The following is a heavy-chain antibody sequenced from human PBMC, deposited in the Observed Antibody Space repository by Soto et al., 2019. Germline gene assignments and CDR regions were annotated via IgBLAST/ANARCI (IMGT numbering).Heavy chain of an antibody. CDR3: ARAVVPAAIPYYYYYYGMDV. V-gene: IGHV1-18*01. D-gene: IGHD2-2*01. Sequence: SVKVSCKASGYTFTSYGISWVRQAPGQGLEWMGWISAYNGNTNYAQKLQGRVTMTTDTSTSTAYMELRSLRSDDTAVYYCARAVVPAAIPYYYYYYGMDVWGQGTTVTVSS. CDR1: GYTFTSYG. CDR2: ISAYNGNT. J-gene: IGHJ6*02.